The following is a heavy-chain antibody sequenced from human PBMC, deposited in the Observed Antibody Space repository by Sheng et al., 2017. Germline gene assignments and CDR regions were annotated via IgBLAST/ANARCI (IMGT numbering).Heavy chain of an antibody. D-gene: IGHD1-26*01. J-gene: IGHJ4*02. Sequence: QVQLVESGGGVVQPGRSLRLSCAASGFTFSSYGMHWVRQAPGKGLEWVAVIWYDGSNKYYADSVKGRFTISRDNSKNTLYLQMNSLRAEDTAVYYCARILPGSYGPRTYWAEGT. CDR2: IWYDGSNK. V-gene: IGHV3-33*01. CDR1: GFTFSSYG. CDR3: ARILPGSYGPRTY.